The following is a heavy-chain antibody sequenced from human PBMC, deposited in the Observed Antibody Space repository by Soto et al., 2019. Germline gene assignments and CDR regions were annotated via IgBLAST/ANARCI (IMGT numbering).Heavy chain of an antibody. J-gene: IGHJ4*02. V-gene: IGHV1-69*13. D-gene: IGHD6-6*01. Sequence: EASVKLSCTASGCALSIYAISWVRQAPGQGLEWMGGIIPIFGTANYAQKFQGRVTITADESTSTAYMELSSLRSEDTAVYYCARDPSWNRGSSFDYWGQGTLVTVSS. CDR1: GCALSIYA. CDR3: ARDPSWNRGSSFDY. CDR2: IIPIFGTA.